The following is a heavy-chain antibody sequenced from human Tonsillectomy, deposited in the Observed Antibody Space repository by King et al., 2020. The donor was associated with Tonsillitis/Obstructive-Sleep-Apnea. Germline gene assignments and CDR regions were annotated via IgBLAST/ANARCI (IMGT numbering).Heavy chain of an antibody. CDR2: ISSSSSYI. Sequence: QLVQSGGGLVKPGGSLRLSCAASGFTFSSYSMNWVRQAPGKGLEWVSSISSSSSYIYYADSVKGRFTISRDDAKNSLYLQMNSLRAEDTAVYYCARGSGDGYNSYDYWGQGTLVTVSS. V-gene: IGHV3-21*01. CDR3: ARGSGDGYNSYDY. J-gene: IGHJ4*02. D-gene: IGHD5-24*01. CDR1: GFTFSSYS.